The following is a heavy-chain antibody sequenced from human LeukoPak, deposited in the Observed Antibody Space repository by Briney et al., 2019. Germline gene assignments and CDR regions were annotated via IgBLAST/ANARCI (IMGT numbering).Heavy chain of an antibody. D-gene: IGHD3-16*01. CDR2: IYHSGST. CDR1: GYSISSGYC. J-gene: IGHJ3*02. V-gene: IGHV4-38-2*02. Sequence: SETLSLTCTVSGYSISSGYCWGWIRQPPGKGLEWIGSIYHSGSTNYNPSLKSRVTISVDTSKNQVSLRLSSVTAADTAVYYCARSVMIPGAFDIWGQGTMVTVSS. CDR3: ARSVMIPGAFDI.